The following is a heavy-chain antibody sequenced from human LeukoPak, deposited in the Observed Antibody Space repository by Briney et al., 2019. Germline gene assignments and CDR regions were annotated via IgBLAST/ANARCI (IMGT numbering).Heavy chain of an antibody. CDR3: AGGSSWYRGIDY. D-gene: IGHD6-13*01. Sequence: GGSLRLSCAASGFTFSSYAMYWVRQAPGKGLEYVSAISTNGGSTYYANSVKGRFTISRDNSKNTLYLPMGSLRAEDMAVYYCAGGSSWYRGIDYWGQGTLVTVSS. CDR2: ISTNGGST. J-gene: IGHJ4*02. CDR1: GFTFSSYA. V-gene: IGHV3-64*01.